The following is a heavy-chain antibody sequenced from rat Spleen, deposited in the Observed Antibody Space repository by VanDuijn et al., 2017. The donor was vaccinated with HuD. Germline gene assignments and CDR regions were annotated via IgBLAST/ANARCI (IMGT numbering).Heavy chain of an antibody. Sequence: EVQLVESGGGLVQPGRSLKLSCAASGFTFSDYNMAWVRQAPKKGLEWVATIIYDGSRTYYRDSVKGRFTISRDNAKSTLYLQMDSLRSEDTATYYCARHEGGDYFDYWGQGVMVTVSS. CDR2: IIYDGSRT. J-gene: IGHJ2*01. CDR3: ARHEGGDYFDY. D-gene: IGHD1-11*01. V-gene: IGHV5S10*01. CDR1: GFTFSDYN.